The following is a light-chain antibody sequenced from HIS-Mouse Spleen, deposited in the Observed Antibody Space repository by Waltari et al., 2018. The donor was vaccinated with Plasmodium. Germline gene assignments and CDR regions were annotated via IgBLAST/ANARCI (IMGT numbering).Light chain of an antibody. CDR2: GAS. CDR1: QRVSSN. Sequence: EIVMTQSPATLSLSPRERATLSCRASQRVSSNLAWYQQKPGQAPRLLIDGASTRATGIPARFSGSGSGTEFTLTISSLQSEDFAVYYCQQYNNWSFTFGPGTKVDIK. J-gene: IGKJ3*01. CDR3: QQYNNWSFT. V-gene: IGKV3-15*01.